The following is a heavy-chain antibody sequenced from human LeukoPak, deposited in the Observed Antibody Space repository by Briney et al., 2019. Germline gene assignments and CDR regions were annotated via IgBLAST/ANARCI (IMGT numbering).Heavy chain of an antibody. J-gene: IGHJ4*02. V-gene: IGHV3-74*03. CDR3: VRSAFHAGSGNYYDY. Sequence: GGSLRLSCAASGFTFSNYWIHWVRQAPGKGLVWVSRIDNAGSITTYADSAKGRFTISRDNAENTLYLQMNSLRVEDTAVYYCVRSAFHAGSGNYYDYWGQGTLVTVSS. CDR1: GFTFSNYW. CDR2: IDNAGSIT. D-gene: IGHD3-22*01.